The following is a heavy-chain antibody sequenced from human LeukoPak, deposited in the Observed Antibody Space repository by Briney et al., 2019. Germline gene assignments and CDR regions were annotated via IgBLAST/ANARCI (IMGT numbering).Heavy chain of an antibody. CDR3: ARLTVVVPAAHYYYYGMDV. Sequence: GESLRIYCKGSGYSFTSYWISWVRQMPGKGLEWMGRIDPSDSYTNYSPSFQGHVTISADKSISTAYLQWSSLKASDTAMYYCARLTVVVPAAHYYYYGMDVWGKGTTVTVSS. D-gene: IGHD2-2*01. V-gene: IGHV5-10-1*01. CDR2: IDPSDSYT. CDR1: GYSFTSYW. J-gene: IGHJ6*04.